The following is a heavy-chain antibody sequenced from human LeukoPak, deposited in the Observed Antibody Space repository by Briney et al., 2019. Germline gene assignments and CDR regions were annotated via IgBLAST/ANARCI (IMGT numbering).Heavy chain of an antibody. D-gene: IGHD1-26*01. CDR1: GFTFSSYA. CDR3: ASRQVGATTNYFGY. J-gene: IGHJ4*02. Sequence: GGSLRLSCAASGFTFSSYAMNWVRQAPGKGLGWVSYISGSGSTISYADSVKGRFTISRDNAKNSLYLQMNSLRDEDTAVYYCASRQVGATTNYFGYWGQGTLVTVSS. V-gene: IGHV3-48*02. CDR2: ISGSGSTI.